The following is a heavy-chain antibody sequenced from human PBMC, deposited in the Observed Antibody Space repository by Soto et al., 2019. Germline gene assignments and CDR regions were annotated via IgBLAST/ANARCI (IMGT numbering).Heavy chain of an antibody. J-gene: IGHJ5*02. CDR2: FNPYTGGT. CDR3: AILWGEIGTAFDN. CDR1: GYTFTTYY. Sequence: QGQLVQSGAEVKKPGASVKVSCKASGYTFTTYYIHWMRQAPGQGLEWMGMFNPYTGGTRYAHKFQGRVTMTGDTSTSTGYMELSRLRSDDTAVYYCAILWGEIGTAFDNWGQGTLVTVSS. D-gene: IGHD1-1*01. V-gene: IGHV1-46*01.